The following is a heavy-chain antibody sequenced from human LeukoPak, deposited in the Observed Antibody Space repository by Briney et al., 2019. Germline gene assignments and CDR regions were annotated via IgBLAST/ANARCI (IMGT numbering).Heavy chain of an antibody. CDR2: IYSGGST. J-gene: IGHJ4*02. CDR1: GFTFNHYA. V-gene: IGHV3-53*01. D-gene: IGHD3-22*01. CDR3: ARDGFYYDSSGPFDY. Sequence: GGSLRLSCAASGFTFNHYAMNWVRQAPGKGLEWVSVIYSGGSTYYADSVKGRFTISRDNSKNTLYLQMNSLRAEDTAVYYCARDGFYYDSSGPFDYWGQGTLVTVSS.